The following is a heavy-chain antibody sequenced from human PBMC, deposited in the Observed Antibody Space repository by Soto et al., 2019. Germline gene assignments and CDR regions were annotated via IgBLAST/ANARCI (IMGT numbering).Heavy chain of an antibody. J-gene: IGHJ4*02. CDR3: ARASGEGTPLWY. CDR1: GGSISSYY. CDR2: IYYSGST. V-gene: IGHV4-59*01. Sequence: SETLSLTCTVSGGSISSYYWSWIRQPPGKGLEWIGYIYYSGSTNYNPSLKSRVTISVDTSKNQFSLKLSSVTAADTAVYYCARASGEGTPLWYWGQGTLVTVSS. D-gene: IGHD7-27*01.